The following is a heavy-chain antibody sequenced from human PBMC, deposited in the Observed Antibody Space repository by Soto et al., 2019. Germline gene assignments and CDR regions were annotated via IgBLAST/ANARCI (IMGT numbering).Heavy chain of an antibody. V-gene: IGHV3-23*01. D-gene: IGHD6-19*01. Sequence: GGSLRLSCAASGSTFSSSAMTWVRQAPGKGLGWVSVISGSGSVIYYTSSVRGRFTISRDNSRNTLYLQMNNLRAEDTAVYYCSRNTSGRQGSTLDIWGQGTMVTVSS. J-gene: IGHJ3*02. CDR3: SRNTSGRQGSTLDI. CDR2: ISGSGSVI. CDR1: GSTFSSSA.